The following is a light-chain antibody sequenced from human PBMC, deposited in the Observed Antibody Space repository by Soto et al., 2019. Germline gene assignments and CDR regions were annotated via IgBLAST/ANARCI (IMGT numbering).Light chain of an antibody. V-gene: IGLV2-18*02. CDR2: EVS. J-gene: IGLJ2*01. Sequence: QSALTQPPSVSGSPGQSVTISCTGTSSDVGSYNRVSWYQQPPGTAPKLMIYEVSNRPSGVPDRFSGSKSGNTASLTISGLKDEDEADYYCSSYTSSSTFVVFGGGTKLTVL. CDR3: SSYTSSSTFVV. CDR1: SSDVGSYNR.